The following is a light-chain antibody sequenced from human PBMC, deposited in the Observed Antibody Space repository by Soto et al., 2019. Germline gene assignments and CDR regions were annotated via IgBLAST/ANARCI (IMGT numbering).Light chain of an antibody. CDR3: QQSGNSPLT. Sequence: EIVMTQSPATLSVSPGERATLSCRASQSISSSYLAWYQQKPGQAPRLLLYGASSRATGIPDRFSGSGSGTDFTLTISRLEPEDFAVYFCQQSGNSPLTFGQGTRLEL. CDR2: GAS. V-gene: IGKV3-20*01. J-gene: IGKJ5*01. CDR1: QSISSSY.